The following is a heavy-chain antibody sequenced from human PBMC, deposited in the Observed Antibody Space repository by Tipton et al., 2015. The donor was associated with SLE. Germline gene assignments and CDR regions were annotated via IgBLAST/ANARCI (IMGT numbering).Heavy chain of an antibody. J-gene: IGHJ4*02. D-gene: IGHD2/OR15-2a*01. CDR3: AKFVPDSTSVWDD. CDR2: IYTSGST. CDR1: GGSISSGSYY. V-gene: IGHV4-61*02. Sequence: TLSLTCTVSGGSISSGSYYWSWIRQPAGKGLEWIGRIYTSGSTYYNPSLKSRVTISVDTSKNQFSLKLSSVTAADTAVYYCAKFVPDSTSVWDDWGQGTLVTVSS.